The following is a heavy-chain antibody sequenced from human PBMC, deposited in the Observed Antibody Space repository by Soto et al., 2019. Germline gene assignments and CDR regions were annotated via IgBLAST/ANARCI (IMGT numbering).Heavy chain of an antibody. CDR3: ARDRSGGSGSYGPNYGMDV. J-gene: IGHJ6*02. D-gene: IGHD3-10*01. V-gene: IGHV4-31*03. CDR2: IYYSGST. Sequence: KTSETLSLTCTVSGGSISSGGYYWSWIRQHPGKGLEWIGYIYYSGSTYYNPSLKSRVTISVDTSKNQFSLKLSSVTAADTAVYYCARDRSGGSGSYGPNYGMDVWGQGTTVTVSS. CDR1: GGSISSGGYY.